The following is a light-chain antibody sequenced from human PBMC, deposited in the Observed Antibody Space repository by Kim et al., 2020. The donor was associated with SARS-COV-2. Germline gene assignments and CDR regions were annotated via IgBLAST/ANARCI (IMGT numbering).Light chain of an antibody. CDR3: QQYGSSRT. CDR2: GAS. J-gene: IGKJ5*01. Sequence: WSPEERATLSCRTRQSDSSSYVAWYQQKPGQAPRLLIYGASSRATGIPDRFSGSGSGTDFTLTISRLEPEDFAVYCCQQYGSSRTFGQGTRLEIK. CDR1: QSDSSSY. V-gene: IGKV3-20*01.